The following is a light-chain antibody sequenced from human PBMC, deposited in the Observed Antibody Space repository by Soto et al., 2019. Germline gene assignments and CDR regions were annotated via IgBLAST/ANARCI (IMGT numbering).Light chain of an antibody. Sequence: QSVLTQPPSASETPGQRASILCSGRNSNIASNTVNWYQHLPGTAPKLLIYYNNQRPSGVPDRFSGSKSGTSASLAISGLQSEDESDYYCAAWDDTLKRYVFGTGTKLTVL. V-gene: IGLV1-44*01. CDR3: AAWDDTLKRYV. J-gene: IGLJ1*01. CDR1: NSNIASNT. CDR2: YNN.